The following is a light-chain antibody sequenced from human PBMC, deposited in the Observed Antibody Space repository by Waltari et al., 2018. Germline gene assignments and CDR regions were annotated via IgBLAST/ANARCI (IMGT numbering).Light chain of an antibody. CDR2: EVS. J-gene: IGLJ1*01. CDR1: SNDVGSYNV. CDR3: CSYAGSFTYV. V-gene: IGLV2-23*02. Sequence: QSALTQPASVSGSPGQSITISCAGTSNDVGSYNVVTWYQQHPGKAPKLMIFEVSKRPSGVSNRVSGSKSGNTASLTISGLQAEDEADYYCCSYAGSFTYVFGTGTMVTVL.